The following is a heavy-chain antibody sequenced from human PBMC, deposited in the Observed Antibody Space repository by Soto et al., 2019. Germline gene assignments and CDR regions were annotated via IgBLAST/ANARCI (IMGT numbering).Heavy chain of an antibody. CDR1: GFTFSSCE. CDR3: ARASKPHYDFWSGYYMEPDYHYGMYX. CDR2: ISSSGSTI. V-gene: IGHV3-48*03. J-gene: IGHJ6*02. Sequence: GGSLRLSCAASGFTFSSCEMNWVRQAPGKGLEWVSYISSSGSTIYYAYSVKGRFTIYRDNDKKSLYLQMNSLRAEDTAVYYCARASKPHYDFWSGYYMEPDYHYGMYXWGQGTTFPVS. D-gene: IGHD3-3*01.